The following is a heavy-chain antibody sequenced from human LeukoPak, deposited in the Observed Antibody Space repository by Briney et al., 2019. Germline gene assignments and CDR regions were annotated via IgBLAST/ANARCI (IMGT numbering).Heavy chain of an antibody. D-gene: IGHD2-21*02. J-gene: IGHJ5*02. V-gene: IGHV4-34*01. CDR2: INRSGST. CDR1: GWSVSGYY. CDR3: ARGLSGDYAEKLNWFDP. Sequence: SETLSLTCAASGWSVSGYYRSWIRQPPGKGLEWIGEINRSGSTNYNPSIKSRVTISVDTSKNQFSLKLSSVTAADTAVYYCARGLSGDYAEKLNWFDPWGQGTLVTVSS.